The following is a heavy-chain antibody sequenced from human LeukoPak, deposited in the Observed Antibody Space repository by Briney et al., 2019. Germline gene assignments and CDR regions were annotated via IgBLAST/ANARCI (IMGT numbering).Heavy chain of an antibody. CDR1: GYTFTSYG. J-gene: IGHJ4*02. V-gene: IGHV1-18*01. D-gene: IGHD2-2*01. CDR2: ISAYNGNT. CDR3: ARDWVDCSSTSCYGHFDY. Sequence: ASVKVSCKASGYTFTSYGISWVRQAPGQGLEWMGWISAYNGNTNYAQKLQGRVTMTTDTSTSTAYMELRSLRSDDTAVYYCARDWVDCSSTSCYGHFDYWGQGTLVTVSS.